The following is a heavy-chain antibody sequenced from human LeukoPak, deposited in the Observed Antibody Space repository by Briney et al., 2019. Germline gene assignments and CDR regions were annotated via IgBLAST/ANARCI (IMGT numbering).Heavy chain of an antibody. Sequence: SVKVSCKASGGTFSSYTISWVRQAPGQGLEWMGRIIPILGIADYAQKFQARVTITADKSTSTAYMELSSLRSEDTAVYYCASPPGYCSGGSCYHGFDYWGQGTLVTVSS. J-gene: IGHJ4*02. V-gene: IGHV1-69*02. CDR3: ASPPGYCSGGSCYHGFDY. CDR2: IIPILGIA. CDR1: GGTFSSYT. D-gene: IGHD2-15*01.